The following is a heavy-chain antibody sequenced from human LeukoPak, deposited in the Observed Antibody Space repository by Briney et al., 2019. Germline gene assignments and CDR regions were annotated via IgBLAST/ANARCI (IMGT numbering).Heavy chain of an antibody. CDR2: ISTYNGNT. Sequence: ASVKVSCKASGYTFTSYGVSWVRQAPGQGLEWMGWISTYNGNTHYAQKFQGRVTMTTDTSTSTAYMELRSLRSDDTAIYYCARDLTIVAAGTFGYWGQGTLVTVSS. D-gene: IGHD6-13*01. CDR1: GYTFTSYG. CDR3: ARDLTIVAAGTFGY. J-gene: IGHJ4*02. V-gene: IGHV1-18*01.